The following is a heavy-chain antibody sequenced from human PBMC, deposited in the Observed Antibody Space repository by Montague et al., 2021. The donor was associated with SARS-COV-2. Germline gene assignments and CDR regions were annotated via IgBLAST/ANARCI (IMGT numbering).Heavy chain of an antibody. CDR3: VRDGYTHVDY. D-gene: IGHD5-24*01. V-gene: IGHV4-39*02. CDR1: GDSISSSSHY. J-gene: IGHJ4*02. Sequence: ESLSLICTVSGDSISSSSHYWGWIRQPPGKGLEWIGNKHYSGITYNNPSLKNRVTMSVDTSKNQFSLKLSSVTAADTAVYYCVRDGYTHVDYWGQGTLVTVSS. CDR2: KHYSGIT.